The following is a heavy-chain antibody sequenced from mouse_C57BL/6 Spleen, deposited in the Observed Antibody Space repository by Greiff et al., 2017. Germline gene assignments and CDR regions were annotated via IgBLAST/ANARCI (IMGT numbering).Heavy chain of an antibody. V-gene: IGHV1-54*01. D-gene: IGHD2-10*01. Sequence: QVQLKESGAELVRPGTSVKVSCKASGYAFTNYLIEWVKQRPGQGLEWIGVINPGSGGTTYNEKFKGKATLTADKSSSTAYMQLSSLTSEDSAVYFCARPYYDFYAMDYWGQGTSVTVSS. CDR3: ARPYYDFYAMDY. CDR1: GYAFTNYL. CDR2: INPGSGGT. J-gene: IGHJ4*01.